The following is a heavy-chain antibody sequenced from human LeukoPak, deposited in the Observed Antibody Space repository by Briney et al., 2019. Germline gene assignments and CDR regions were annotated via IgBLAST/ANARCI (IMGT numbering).Heavy chain of an antibody. D-gene: IGHD5-24*01. CDR3: ARAMATREFDY. CDR1: GFTFSNAW. J-gene: IGHJ4*02. Sequence: GGSLRLSCTASGFTFSNAWMSWVRQAPGKGLEWVSVIYSGGSTSYADSVKGRFTISRDNSKNTLYLQMNSLRAEDTAVYYCARAMATREFDYWGQGTLVTVSS. CDR2: IYSGGST. V-gene: IGHV3-53*01.